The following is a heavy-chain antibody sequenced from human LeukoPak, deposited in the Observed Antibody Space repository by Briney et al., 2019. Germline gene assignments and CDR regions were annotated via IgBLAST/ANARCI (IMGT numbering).Heavy chain of an antibody. J-gene: IGHJ2*01. D-gene: IGHD2-21*02. CDR3: ARGIHIVVVTAMGADWYFDL. CDR2: ISSSGSTI. V-gene: IGHV3-11*04. Sequence: GGSLRLSCAASGFTFSDYYMSWIRQAPGKGLEWVSYISSSGSTIYYADSVKGRFTISRDNAKNSLYLQMNSLGAEDTAVYYCARGIHIVVVTAMGADWYFDLWGRGTLVTVSS. CDR1: GFTFSDYY.